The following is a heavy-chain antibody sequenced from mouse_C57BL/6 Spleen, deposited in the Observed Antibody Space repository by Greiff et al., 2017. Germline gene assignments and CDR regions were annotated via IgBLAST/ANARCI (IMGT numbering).Heavy chain of an antibody. V-gene: IGHV5-17*01. D-gene: IGHD2-3*01. J-gene: IGHJ4*01. CDR3: ARDYDNYYDYAIDY. CDR1: GFTFSDYG. CDR2: ISSGSSTI. Sequence: EVQGVESGGGLVKPGGSLKLSCAASGFTFSDYGMHWVRQAPEQGLEWVAYISSGSSTINYADTVKGRLTISRDNATNTLFLQMTSLSSEDTAMYYCARDYDNYYDYAIDYWGQGTSVTVSS.